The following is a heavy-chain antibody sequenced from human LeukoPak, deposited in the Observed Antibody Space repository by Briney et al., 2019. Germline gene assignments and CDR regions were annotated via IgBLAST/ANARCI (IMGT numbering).Heavy chain of an antibody. V-gene: IGHV3-21*01. J-gene: IGHJ4*02. CDR3: ARDVGYDSSGFDY. Sequence: GGSLRLSCAASGFTFSSYSMNWVRQAPGKGLEWVSSISSSSYIYYADSVKGRFTISRDNAKNSLYLQMNSLRAEDTAVYYCARDVGYDSSGFDYWGQGTLVTVSS. D-gene: IGHD3-22*01. CDR1: GFTFSSYS. CDR2: ISSSSYI.